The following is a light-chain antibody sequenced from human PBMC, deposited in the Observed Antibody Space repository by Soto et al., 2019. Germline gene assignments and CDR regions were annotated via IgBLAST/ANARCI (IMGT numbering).Light chain of an antibody. CDR3: QQYNTYST. J-gene: IGKJ5*01. CDR2: DAS. CDR1: QTISNY. Sequence: DIQMTQSPSSLFVSIGEGVTITCRASQTISNYLNWYRQKPGKAPELLIYDASSLKSGVPARFSGSGSGTEFTLTISSLQPDDFATYYCQQYNTYSTFGQGTRLEIK. V-gene: IGKV1-5*01.